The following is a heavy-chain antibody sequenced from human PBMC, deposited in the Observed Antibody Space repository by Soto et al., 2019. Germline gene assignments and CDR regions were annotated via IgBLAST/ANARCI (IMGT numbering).Heavy chain of an antibody. CDR3: ARGGANDAFDI. CDR1: GFIVSNNY. CDR2: LYSGGGT. J-gene: IGHJ3*02. Sequence: VQLVETGGGLIQPGGSPRLSCAASGFIVSNNYMSWVRQAPGKGLEWVSVLYSGGGTYYADSVKGRFTISRDSSKNTLYLQMTSLSDEDTAVYFCARGGANDAFDIWGQGTMVTVSS. V-gene: IGHV3-53*02. D-gene: IGHD1-26*01.